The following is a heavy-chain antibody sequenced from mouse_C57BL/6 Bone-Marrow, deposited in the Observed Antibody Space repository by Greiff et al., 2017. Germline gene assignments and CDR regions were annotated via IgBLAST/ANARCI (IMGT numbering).Heavy chain of an antibody. Sequence: EVQLQQSGPELVKPGASVKISCKASGYTFTDYYMNWVKQSHGKSLEWIGDINPNNGGTSYNQKFKGKATLTVDKSSSTAYMELRSLTSEDSAVYYCAREAPLLYYYAIDYWGQGTSGTVSS. V-gene: IGHV1-26*01. CDR1: GYTFTDYY. J-gene: IGHJ4*01. CDR2: INPNNGGT. D-gene: IGHD3-1*01. CDR3: AREAPLLYYYAIDY.